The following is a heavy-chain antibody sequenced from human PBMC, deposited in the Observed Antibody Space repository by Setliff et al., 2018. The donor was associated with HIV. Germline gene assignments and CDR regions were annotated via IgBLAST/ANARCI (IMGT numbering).Heavy chain of an antibody. D-gene: IGHD6-19*01. J-gene: IGHJ4*02. V-gene: IGHV1-24*01. CDR2: FDPEDGDT. CDR1: GYTLSELT. CDR3: ATAKEHWLSEGGFDY. Sequence: ASVMVSCKVSGYTLSELTMHWVRQAPGKGLEWMGRFDPEDGDTLYAQRLQGRVTMTEDSSTDTAYMELSSLTSDDTAVYYCATAKEHWLSEGGFDYWGQGTLVTVSS.